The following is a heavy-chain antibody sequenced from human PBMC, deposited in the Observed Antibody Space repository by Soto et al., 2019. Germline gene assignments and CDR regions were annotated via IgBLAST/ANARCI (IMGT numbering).Heavy chain of an antibody. CDR1: GYTFTGYY. J-gene: IGHJ6*02. CDR3: ARDSIAAAGTSGMDV. V-gene: IGHV1-2*04. Sequence: GASVKVSCKASGYTFTGYYMHWVRQAPGQGLEWMGWINPNSGGTNYAQKFRGWVTMTRDTSISTAYMELSRLRSDDTAVYYCARDSIAAAGTSGMDVWGQGTTVTVSS. D-gene: IGHD6-13*01. CDR2: INPNSGGT.